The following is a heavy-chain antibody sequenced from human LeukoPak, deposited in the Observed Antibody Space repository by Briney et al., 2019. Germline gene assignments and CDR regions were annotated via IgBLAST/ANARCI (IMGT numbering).Heavy chain of an antibody. Sequence: SETLSLTCTVSGGSISSGGYYWSWIRQPPGKGLEWIGYIYHSGSTYYNPSLKSRVTISVDRSKNQFSLKLSSVTAADTAVYYCARVSRWELPFDYWGQGTLVTVSS. CDR2: IYHSGST. CDR3: ARVSRWELPFDY. J-gene: IGHJ4*02. D-gene: IGHD2-15*01. V-gene: IGHV4-30-2*01. CDR1: GGSISSGGYY.